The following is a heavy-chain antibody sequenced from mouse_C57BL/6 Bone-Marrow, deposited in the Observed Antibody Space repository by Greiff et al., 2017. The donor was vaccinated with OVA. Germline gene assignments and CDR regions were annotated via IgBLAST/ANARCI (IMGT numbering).Heavy chain of an antibody. D-gene: IGHD2-4*01. Sequence: QVQLKESGPGLVAPSQSLSITCTVSGFSLTSYGVHWVRQPPGKGLEWLVVIWSDGSTTYNSALKSRLSISKDNSKSQVFLKMNSLQTDDTAMYYCARRHVMDDYQAWFAYWGQGTLVTVSA. V-gene: IGHV2-6*03. CDR3: ARRHVMDDYQAWFAY. CDR1: GFSLTSYG. J-gene: IGHJ3*01. CDR2: IWSDGST.